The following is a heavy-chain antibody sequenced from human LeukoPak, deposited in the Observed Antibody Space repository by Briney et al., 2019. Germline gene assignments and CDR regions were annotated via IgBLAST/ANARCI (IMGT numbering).Heavy chain of an antibody. Sequence: ASVKVSCKASGYTFTSYCMHWVRQAPGQGLEWMGIINPSGGSTSYAQKFQGGVTMTRDTSTSTVYMELSSLRSEDTAVYYCARGASLIPEYSSSSREDLPGWGQGTLVTVSS. CDR1: GYTFTSYC. D-gene: IGHD6-6*01. CDR2: INPSGGST. CDR3: ARGASLIPEYSSSSREDLPG. V-gene: IGHV1-46*01. J-gene: IGHJ4*02.